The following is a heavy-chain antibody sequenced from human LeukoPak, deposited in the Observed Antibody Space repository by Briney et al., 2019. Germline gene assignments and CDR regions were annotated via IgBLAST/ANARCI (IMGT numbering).Heavy chain of an antibody. CDR2: IIPILGIA. CDR1: GGTFSSYA. Sequence: ASVKVSCKASGGTFSSYAISWVRQAPGQGLEWMGRIIPILGIANYAQKFQGRATITADKSTSTAYMELSSLRSEDTAVYYCARLNLGYSGYDIDYWGQGTLVTVSS. J-gene: IGHJ4*02. CDR3: ARLNLGYSGYDIDY. D-gene: IGHD5-12*01. V-gene: IGHV1-69*04.